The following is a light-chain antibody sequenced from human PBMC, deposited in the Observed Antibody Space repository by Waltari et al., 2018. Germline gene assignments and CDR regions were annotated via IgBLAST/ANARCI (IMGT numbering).Light chain of an antibody. V-gene: IGKV1D-12*01. CDR2: AAS. J-gene: IGKJ3*01. CDR1: QDVARW. CDR3: QQANSFPPT. Sequence: DIQMTQPPSSVSASVGDRVTITCRASQDVARWLAWYQQKPGKAPNLLIYAASSLHSGVPSRFSGSGSGTDFTLTISSLQPDDFATYYCQQANSFPPTFGPGTTVDIK.